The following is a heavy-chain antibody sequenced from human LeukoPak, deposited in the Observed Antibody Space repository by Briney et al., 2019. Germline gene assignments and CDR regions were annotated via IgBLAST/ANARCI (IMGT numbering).Heavy chain of an antibody. D-gene: IGHD3-10*01. CDR2: INHSGST. Sequence: TSETLSLTCAVYGGSFSGYYWSWIRQPPGKGLEWIGEINHSGSTNYNPSLKSRVTISVDTSKNQFSLKLSSVTAADTAVYYCARSFRRVRGVMSGWFDPWGQGTLVTVSS. CDR3: ARSFRRVRGVMSGWFDP. J-gene: IGHJ5*02. V-gene: IGHV4-34*01. CDR1: GGSFSGYY.